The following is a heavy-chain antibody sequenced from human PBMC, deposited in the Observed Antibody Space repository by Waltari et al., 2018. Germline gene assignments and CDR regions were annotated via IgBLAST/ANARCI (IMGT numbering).Heavy chain of an antibody. V-gene: IGHV4-59*01. D-gene: IGHD6-19*01. J-gene: IGHJ3*02. CDR1: GGPISSYY. CDR2: IDYSGST. CDR3: ARIQWLDDAFDI. Sequence: QVQLQESGPGLVKPSETLSLTCTVSGGPISSYYWSWIRQPPGKGLEWIGYIDYSGSTNYNPSLKSRVTISVDTSKNQFSLKLSSVTAADTAVYYCARIQWLDDAFDIWGQGTMVTVSS.